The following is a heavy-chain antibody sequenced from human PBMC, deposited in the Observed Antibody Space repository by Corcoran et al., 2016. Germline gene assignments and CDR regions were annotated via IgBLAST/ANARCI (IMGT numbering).Heavy chain of an antibody. Sequence: QVQLVQSGAEVKKPGSSVKVSCKASGGTFSSYAISWVRQAPGQGLEWMGGIIPIFGTANYAQKFQGRVTITADESTSTAYMELSSLSSEDTAVYYCARNRRFGVVTPSLFDYWGQGTLVTVSS. CDR2: IIPIFGTA. CDR3: ARNRRFGVVTPSLFDY. J-gene: IGHJ4*02. D-gene: IGHD3-3*01. CDR1: GGTFSSYA. V-gene: IGHV1-69*01.